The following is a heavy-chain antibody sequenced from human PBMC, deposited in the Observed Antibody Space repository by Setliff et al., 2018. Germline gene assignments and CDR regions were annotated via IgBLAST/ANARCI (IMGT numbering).Heavy chain of an antibody. CDR3: ARESSGSLVNY. CDR2: ISYDGSNK. V-gene: IGHV3-30-3*01. J-gene: IGHJ4*02. Sequence: PGGSLRLSCAASGFTFSSYAMHWVRQAPGKGLEWVAVISYDGSNKYYADSVKGRFTISRDNAKNTLYLQMNSLRAEDTAVYYCARESSGSLVNYWGQGTLVTVSS. D-gene: IGHD1-26*01. CDR1: GFTFSSYA.